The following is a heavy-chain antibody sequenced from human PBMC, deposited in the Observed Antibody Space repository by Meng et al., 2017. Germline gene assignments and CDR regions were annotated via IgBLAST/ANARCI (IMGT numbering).Heavy chain of an antibody. CDR1: GYTCTSYA. V-gene: IGHV7-4-1*02. J-gene: IGHJ4*02. CDR3: AREPYGYFSDY. Sequence: QLVQVGSGLMRPGDSVKVSCKASGYTCTSYAMNWVQQAPGQGLEWMGWINTNTATPTYAQSLTGRFVFSLDTSVSTAYLQISSLKAEDTAVYYCAREPYGYFSDYWGQGTLVTVSS. D-gene: IGHD5-18*01. CDR2: INTNTATP.